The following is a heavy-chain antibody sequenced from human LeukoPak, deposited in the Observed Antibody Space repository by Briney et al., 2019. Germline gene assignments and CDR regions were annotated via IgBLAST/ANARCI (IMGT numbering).Heavy chain of an antibody. Sequence: GGALRLSCAASGFTFSSYGMHWGRQAPGKGVEGGAVILYEGSNKYYADSVKGGFTISRDNSKNTLYLQMNSLRAEDTAVYYCAREPEHDYGDYWGQGTLVTVSS. CDR1: GFTFSSYG. J-gene: IGHJ4*02. CDR2: ILYEGSNK. D-gene: IGHD1/OR15-1a*01. V-gene: IGHV3-30*03. CDR3: AREPEHDYGDY.